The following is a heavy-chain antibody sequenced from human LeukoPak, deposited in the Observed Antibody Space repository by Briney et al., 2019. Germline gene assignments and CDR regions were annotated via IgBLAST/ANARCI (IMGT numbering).Heavy chain of an antibody. D-gene: IGHD1-26*01. Sequence: ASVKVSCKASGYTFTNYGISWVRQAPGQGLEWMGWINPNSGATNFAQRFQGRVTMTRDTSISTAYMDLSRLRSDDTAVYYCARDGGSHFVDWGQGTLVTVSS. CDR3: ARDGGSHFVD. CDR2: INPNSGAT. J-gene: IGHJ4*02. CDR1: GYTFTNYG. V-gene: IGHV1-2*02.